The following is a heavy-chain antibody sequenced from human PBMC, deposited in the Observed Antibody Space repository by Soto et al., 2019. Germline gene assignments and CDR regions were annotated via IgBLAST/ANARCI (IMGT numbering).Heavy chain of an antibody. CDR3: AKDRETVRQWLGVDY. V-gene: IGHV3-23*01. Sequence: EVQLLESGGGLVQPGGSLRLSCAASGFTFSSYAMSWVRQAPGKGLEWVSAISGSGGSTNYADSVKGRFTISRDNSKNTLYLQMYSLRAEDTAVYYCAKDRETVRQWLGVDYWGQGTLVTVSS. D-gene: IGHD3-22*01. CDR1: GFTFSSYA. CDR2: ISGSGGST. J-gene: IGHJ4*02.